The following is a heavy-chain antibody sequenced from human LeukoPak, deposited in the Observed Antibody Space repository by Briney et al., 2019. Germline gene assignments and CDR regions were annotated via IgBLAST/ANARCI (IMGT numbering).Heavy chain of an antibody. D-gene: IGHD5-18*01. CDR1: GFTFSSYA. CDR2: ISYDGSNK. CDR3: ASYVDTAMAYLYYYYGMDV. Sequence: PGGSLRLSCAVSGFTFSSYAMHWVRQAPGKGLEWVAVISYDGSNKYYADSVKGRFTISRDNSKNTLYLQMNSLRAEDTAVYYCASYVDTAMAYLYYYYGMDVWGQGTTVTVSS. J-gene: IGHJ6*02. V-gene: IGHV3-30*04.